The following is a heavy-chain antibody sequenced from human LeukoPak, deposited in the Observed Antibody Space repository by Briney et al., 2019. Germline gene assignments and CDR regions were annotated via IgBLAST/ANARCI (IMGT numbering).Heavy chain of an antibody. CDR3: ARDSDIAAAGSDY. CDR1: GFTFSTYW. D-gene: IGHD6-13*01. V-gene: IGHV3-7*03. CDR2: IKRDGSGK. J-gene: IGHJ4*02. Sequence: PGGSLRLSCAASGFTFSTYWMSWVRQAPGKGLAWVANIKRDGSGKYYADSVKGRFTISRDNAKNSLYLQTNSLRAEDTAVYYCARDSDIAAAGSDYWGQGTLVTVSS.